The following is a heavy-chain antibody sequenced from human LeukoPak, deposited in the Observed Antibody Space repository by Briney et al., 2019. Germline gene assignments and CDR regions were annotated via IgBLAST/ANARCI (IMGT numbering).Heavy chain of an antibody. CDR1: GGSISSYY. Sequence: PSETLSLTCTVSGGSISSYYWSWIRQPPGKGLEWIGYIYYSGSTYYNPSLKSRVTISVDRSKNQFSLKLSSVTAADTAVYYCARGYGSGPYYYYGMDVWGQGTTVTVSS. J-gene: IGHJ6*02. V-gene: IGHV4-59*12. CDR2: IYYSGST. D-gene: IGHD3-10*01. CDR3: ARGYGSGPYYYYGMDV.